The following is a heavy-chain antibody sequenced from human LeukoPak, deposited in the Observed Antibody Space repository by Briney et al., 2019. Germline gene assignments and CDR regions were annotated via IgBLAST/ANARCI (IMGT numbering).Heavy chain of an antibody. CDR1: GFTFSGSA. J-gene: IGHJ6*03. CDR3: RHVDTVSSYYYYMDV. D-gene: IGHD5-18*01. V-gene: IGHV3-73*01. CDR2: IRSKANSYAT. Sequence: GGSLRLSCAASGFTFSGSAMHWVRQASGKGLEWVGRIRSKANSYATAYAASVKGRFTISRDDSKNTAYLQMNSLKTEDTAVYYCRHVDTVSSYYYYMDVWGKGTTVTVSS.